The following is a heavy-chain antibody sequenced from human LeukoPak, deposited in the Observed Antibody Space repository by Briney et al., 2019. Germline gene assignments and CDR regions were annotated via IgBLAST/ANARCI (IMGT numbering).Heavy chain of an antibody. V-gene: IGHV4-34*01. CDR2: INHSGSTS. J-gene: IGHJ4*02. Sequence: SETLSLTCAVYGESFSGYFWNWIRQPPGKGLEWIGEINHSGSTSNHNPSLKSRVTMSVDTSKNQFSLKLSSVTAADTAVYYCASKSGYARDYWGQGNLVTVSS. CDR3: ASKSGYARDY. CDR1: GESFSGYF. D-gene: IGHD5-12*01.